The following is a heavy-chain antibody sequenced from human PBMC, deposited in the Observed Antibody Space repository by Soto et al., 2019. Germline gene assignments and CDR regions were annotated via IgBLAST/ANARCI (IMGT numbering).Heavy chain of an antibody. CDR1: GFSLVSSGEA. D-gene: IGHD3-3*01. Sequence: QITLKESGPTLVKPTQTLTLTCSFSGFSLVSSGEAVGWIRQPPGKALEWLALIYGDDDNRYSPSLENRLTITKDTSKNQVILTMTNVDPVDTATYYCAHSRSDFWSGHYYFDYWGQGTLVTVSS. J-gene: IGHJ4*02. V-gene: IGHV2-5*02. CDR3: AHSRSDFWSGHYYFDY. CDR2: IYGDDDN.